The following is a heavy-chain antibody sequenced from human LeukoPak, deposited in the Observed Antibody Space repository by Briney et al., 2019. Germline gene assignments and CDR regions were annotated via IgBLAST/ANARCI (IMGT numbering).Heavy chain of an antibody. V-gene: IGHV1-69*02. CDR3: ASRESTEDIVVVPEY. D-gene: IGHD2-2*01. J-gene: IGHJ4*02. CDR1: GGTFSSYT. Sequence: ASVKVSCKASGGTFSSYTISWVRQAPGQGLEWMGRIIPILGIANYARKFQGRVTITADKSTSTAYMELSSLRSEDTAVYYCASRESTEDIVVVPEYWGQGTLVTVSS. CDR2: IIPILGIA.